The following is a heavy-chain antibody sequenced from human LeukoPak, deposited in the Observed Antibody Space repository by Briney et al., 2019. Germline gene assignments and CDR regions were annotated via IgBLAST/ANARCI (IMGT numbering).Heavy chain of an antibody. Sequence: PSETLSLTCAVYGGSFSGYYWSWIRQPSGKGLEWIGEINHSGSTNYNPSLKSRVTISVDTSKNQFSLKLSSVTAADTAVYYCAGEIAAALFDYWGQGTLVTVSS. CDR3: AGEIAAALFDY. V-gene: IGHV4-34*01. CDR1: GGSFSGYY. J-gene: IGHJ4*02. D-gene: IGHD6-13*01. CDR2: INHSGST.